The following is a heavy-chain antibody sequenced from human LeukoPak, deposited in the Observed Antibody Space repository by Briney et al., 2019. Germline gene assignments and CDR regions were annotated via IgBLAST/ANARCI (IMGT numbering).Heavy chain of an antibody. Sequence: GGSLRLSCAASGFTFSSYAMSWVPQAPGKGLEWASAISGSGGSTYYADSVKGRFTISRDNSKNTLYLQMNSLRAEDTAVYYCAKMQGSGWQHWGQGTLVTVSS. D-gene: IGHD6-19*01. J-gene: IGHJ1*01. CDR3: AKMQGSGWQH. V-gene: IGHV3-23*01. CDR1: GFTFSSYA. CDR2: ISGSGGST.